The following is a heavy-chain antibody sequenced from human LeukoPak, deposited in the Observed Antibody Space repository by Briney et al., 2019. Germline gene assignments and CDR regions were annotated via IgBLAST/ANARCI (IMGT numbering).Heavy chain of an antibody. V-gene: IGHV1-69*04. D-gene: IGHD2-2*01. J-gene: IGHJ4*02. CDR1: GGTFSSYA. Sequence: GASVKVSCKASGGTFSSYAISWVRQAPGQGLEWMGRIIPILGIANYAQKFQGRVTITTDESTSTAYMELSSLRSEDTAVYYCARADLQLLGPYFDYWGQGTLVTVSS. CDR2: IIPILGIA. CDR3: ARADLQLLGPYFDY.